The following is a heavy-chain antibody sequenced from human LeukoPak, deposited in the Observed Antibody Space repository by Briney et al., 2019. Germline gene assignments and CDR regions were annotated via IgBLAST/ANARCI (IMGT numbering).Heavy chain of an antibody. V-gene: IGHV1-8*01. J-gene: IGHJ4*02. Sequence: GASVKVSCKASGYTFTSYDINWVRQATGQGLEWMGWMNPNSGNIGYAQKFQGRVTMTRNTSISTAYMELSSLRSEDTAVYYCARGDNWNYVFDYWGQGTLVTVSS. D-gene: IGHD1-7*01. CDR2: MNPNSGNI. CDR1: GYTFTSYD. CDR3: ARGDNWNYVFDY.